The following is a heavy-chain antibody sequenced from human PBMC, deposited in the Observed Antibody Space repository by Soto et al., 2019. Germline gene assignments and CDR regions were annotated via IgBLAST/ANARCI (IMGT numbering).Heavy chain of an antibody. CDR2: IIPIFGTA. Sequence: QVQLVQSGAEVKKPGSSVKVSCKASGGTFSSYAISWVRQAPGQGLEWMGGIIPIFGTANYAQKFQGRVTITADESTSTAYIELSSLRSEDTAVYYCASTFYGDYSPYYYGMDVWGQGTTVTVSS. CDR1: GGTFSSYA. CDR3: ASTFYGDYSPYYYGMDV. D-gene: IGHD4-17*01. J-gene: IGHJ6*02. V-gene: IGHV1-69*01.